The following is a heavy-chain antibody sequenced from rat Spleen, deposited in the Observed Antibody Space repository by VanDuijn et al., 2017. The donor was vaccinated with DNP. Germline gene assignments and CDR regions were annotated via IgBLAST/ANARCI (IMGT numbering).Heavy chain of an antibody. J-gene: IGHJ2*01. CDR3: ARYTTGVDY. Sequence: EVQLVQSGGGLVQPERSLKLSCEASGFTFSDYNMAWVRQAPGKGLEWVASITSSGGNTFYPDSVKGRFTISRDNAKNTLYLQMNSLRSEDTATYFCARYTTGVDYWGQGVMVTVSS. V-gene: IGHV5S23*01. D-gene: IGHD1-11*01. CDR2: ITSSGGNT. CDR1: GFTFSDYN.